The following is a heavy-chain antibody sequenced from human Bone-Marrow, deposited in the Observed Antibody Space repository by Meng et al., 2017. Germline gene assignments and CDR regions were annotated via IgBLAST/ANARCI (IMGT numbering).Heavy chain of an antibody. D-gene: IGHD3-10*01. Sequence: GESLKISCTVFGFTFSNSAMTWVRQVPGKGLELVSGISSSGDKTYYADSVKGRFTISRDNSKNTVYLHMEVLRVEDTALYYCAKEEVPNDYWGRGTLVTVSS. CDR1: GFTFSNSA. J-gene: IGHJ4*02. CDR2: ISSSGDKT. CDR3: AKEEVPNDY. V-gene: IGHV3-23*01.